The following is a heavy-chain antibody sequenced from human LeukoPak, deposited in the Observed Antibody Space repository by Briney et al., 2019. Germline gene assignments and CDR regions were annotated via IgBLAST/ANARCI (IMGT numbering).Heavy chain of an antibody. D-gene: IGHD6-19*01. CDR1: GGTFSSYA. CDR3: ARQQWLEANNWFDP. Sequence: SVKVSCKASGGTFSSYAISWVRQAPGQGLEWMGGIIPIFGTANYAQKFQGRVTITADESTSTAYLELSSLRSEDTAVYYCARQQWLEANNWFDPWGQGTLVTVSS. V-gene: IGHV1-69*01. J-gene: IGHJ5*02. CDR2: IIPIFGTA.